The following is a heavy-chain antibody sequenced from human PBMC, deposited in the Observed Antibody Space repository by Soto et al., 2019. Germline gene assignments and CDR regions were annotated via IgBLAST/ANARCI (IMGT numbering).Heavy chain of an antibody. CDR1: GFTFSDYY. V-gene: IGHV3-11*01. CDR2: ISSSGSTI. J-gene: IGHJ4*02. D-gene: IGHD3-16*02. CDR3: ARGGMITFGGVIVRVPTTFDY. Sequence: QVQLVESGGGLVKPGGSLRLSCAASGFTFSDYYMSWIRQAPGKGLEWVSYISSSGSTIYYADSVKGQFTISRDNAKNSLYLQMNSLRAEDTAVYYCARGGMITFGGVIVRVPTTFDYWGQGTLVTVSS.